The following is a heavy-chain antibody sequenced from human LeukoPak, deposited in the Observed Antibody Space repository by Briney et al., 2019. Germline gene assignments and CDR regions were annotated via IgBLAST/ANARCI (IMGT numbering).Heavy chain of an antibody. D-gene: IGHD3-22*01. CDR1: GFTFSSHS. CDR3: ARAGRYSYDSSGYYYDAIDI. V-gene: IGHV3-48*01. J-gene: IGHJ3*02. CDR2: ISSSSNTI. Sequence: GGSLRLSCAASGFTFSSHSMNWVRQAPGKGLGWVSYISSSSNTIYYADSVKGRFTISRDNDKNSLFLRMNSLRAEDTAVYYCARAGRYSYDSSGYYYDAIDIWGQGTMVTVSS.